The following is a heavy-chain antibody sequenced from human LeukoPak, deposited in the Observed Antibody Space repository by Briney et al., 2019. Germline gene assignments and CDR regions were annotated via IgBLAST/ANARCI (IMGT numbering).Heavy chain of an antibody. Sequence: SETLSLTCTVSGGSISSGSYYWSWIRQPAGKGLEWIGRIYTSGSTNYNPSLKSRVTISVDTSKNQFSLKLSSVTAADTAVYYCARGSLTWLVHGHYFDYWGQGTLVTVSS. D-gene: IGHD6-6*01. J-gene: IGHJ4*02. CDR2: IYTSGST. CDR3: ARGSLTWLVHGHYFDY. CDR1: GGSISSGSYY. V-gene: IGHV4-61*02.